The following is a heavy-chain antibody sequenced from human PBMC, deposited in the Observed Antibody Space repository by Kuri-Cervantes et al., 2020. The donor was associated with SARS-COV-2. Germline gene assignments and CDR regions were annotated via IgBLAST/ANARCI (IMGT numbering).Heavy chain of an antibody. CDR3: ARLGTGLPFDS. CDR2: IYYHGNT. Sequence: SESLSLTCLVFGASISKPIFWWGWIRQPPGRGLEWIGGIYYHGNTYNNPSPKIRITMSVDTSKSQFSLRLRSVTATDTAMYYGARLGTGLPFDSWGQGTLVTVSS. CDR1: GASISKPIFW. J-gene: IGHJ4*02. V-gene: IGHV4-39*01. D-gene: IGHD7-27*01.